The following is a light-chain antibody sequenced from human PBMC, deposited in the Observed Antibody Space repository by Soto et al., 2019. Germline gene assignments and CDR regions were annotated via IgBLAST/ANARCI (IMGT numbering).Light chain of an antibody. J-gene: IGKJ1*01. CDR1: QSISSY. CDR3: QQYKNDCT. CDR2: AAS. Sequence: DIQMTQSPSSLSASVGDRVTITCRASQSISSYLNWYQQKPGKAPKLLIYAASSLQSGVPSRLSGSGSGTEFTLTIRSLQPDDFATYYCQQYKNDCTFGQGTKVDIK. V-gene: IGKV1-39*01.